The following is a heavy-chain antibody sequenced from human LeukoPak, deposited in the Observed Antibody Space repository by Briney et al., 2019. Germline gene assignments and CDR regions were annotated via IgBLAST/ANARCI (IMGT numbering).Heavy chain of an antibody. V-gene: IGHV3-74*01. Sequence: GGSLRLSCAASGFTFNNYWIHWVRQVPGKGLVWVSRINNDGSSASYVDSVKGRFTISRDNAKNTLFLQMNSLRAEDTAVYYCARANYGGNPRYFQHWGQGTLVTVSS. D-gene: IGHD4-23*01. CDR1: GFTFNNYW. J-gene: IGHJ1*01. CDR3: ARANYGGNPRYFQH. CDR2: INNDGSSA.